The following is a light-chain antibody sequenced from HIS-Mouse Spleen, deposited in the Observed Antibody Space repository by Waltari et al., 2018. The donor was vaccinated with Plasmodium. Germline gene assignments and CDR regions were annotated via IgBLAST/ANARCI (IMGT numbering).Light chain of an antibody. CDR3: QQYDNLPLT. Sequence: DIQMTQSSSSLSASVGDRVIITCQASQDISNYLNWYQQKPGKAPKLLIYDASNLETGVPSRFSGSGSGTDFTFTISSLQPEDIATYYCQQYDNLPLTFGGGTKVEIK. CDR1: QDISNY. V-gene: IGKV1-33*01. CDR2: DAS. J-gene: IGKJ4*01.